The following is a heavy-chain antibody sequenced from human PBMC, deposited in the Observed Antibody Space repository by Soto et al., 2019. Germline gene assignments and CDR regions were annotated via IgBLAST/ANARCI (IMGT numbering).Heavy chain of an antibody. D-gene: IGHD1-26*01. J-gene: IGHJ4*02. V-gene: IGHV4-59*01. CDR2: IYYSGST. CDR3: ARGVEGGAPIDY. CDR1: CGSISSSY. Sequence: PXESLSLPGTVSCGSISSSYWSWIRQPPGKGLEWIGYIYYSGSTNYNPSLKSRVTISVDTSKNQFSLKLSSVTAADTAVYYCARGVEGGAPIDYWGQGTLVTVSS.